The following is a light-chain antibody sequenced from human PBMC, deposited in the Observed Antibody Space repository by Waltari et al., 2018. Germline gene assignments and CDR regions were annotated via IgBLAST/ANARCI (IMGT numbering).Light chain of an antibody. CDR2: EDN. CDR3: QSYDSGNPWV. CDR1: SGSIDTSY. Sequence: NFMLTQPHSLSESPGKTVTISCTRSSGSIDTSYVHWYQQRPGSAPTTVIYEDNRRPSGVPDRFSGSIDSSSNSASLTISGLKTEDEADYFCQSYDSGNPWVFGGGTRLTVL. J-gene: IGLJ3*02. V-gene: IGLV6-57*03.